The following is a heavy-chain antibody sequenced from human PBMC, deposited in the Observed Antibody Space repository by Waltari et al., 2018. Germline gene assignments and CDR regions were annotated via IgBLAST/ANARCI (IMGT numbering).Heavy chain of an antibody. CDR2: IYTSGST. J-gene: IGHJ4*02. CDR1: GGSISSYY. Sequence: QVQLQESGPGLVTPSETLSLTCTVSGGSISSYYWSWIRQPAGKGLEWIGRIYTSGSTNYNPSLKSRVTMSVDTSKNQFSLKLSSVTAADTAVYYCARGYEYYDSSGYLSFDYWGQGTLVTVSS. D-gene: IGHD3-22*01. CDR3: ARGYEYYDSSGYLSFDY. V-gene: IGHV4-4*07.